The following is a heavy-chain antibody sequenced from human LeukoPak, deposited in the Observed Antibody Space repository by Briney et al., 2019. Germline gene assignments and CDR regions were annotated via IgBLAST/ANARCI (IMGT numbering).Heavy chain of an antibody. V-gene: IGHV4-31*03. D-gene: IGHD1-1*01. CDR1: GGSISSGGYY. CDR2: IYYSGST. J-gene: IGHJ6*03. Sequence: PSETLSLTFTVSGGSISSGGYYWSWIRQHPGKGLERIWYIYYSGSTYYNPSLKSRVTISVDTSKNQFSLKLSSVTAADTAVYYCARVRLERAYYYYYYMDVWGKGTTVTVSS. CDR3: ARVRLERAYYYYYYMDV.